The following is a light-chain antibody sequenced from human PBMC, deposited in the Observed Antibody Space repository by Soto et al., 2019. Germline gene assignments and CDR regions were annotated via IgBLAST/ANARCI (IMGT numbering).Light chain of an antibody. Sequence: QSALSQPPSVSGAPGQTVTISCTGSSSNIGAGFDVHWYQQLPGTAPKLLISGNNNRPSGVPDRFSGSKSGTSASLAITGLQAEDEADYYCQSYDRRLGGSDVFGTGTKLTVL. CDR2: GNN. V-gene: IGLV1-40*01. J-gene: IGLJ1*01. CDR1: SSNIGAGFD. CDR3: QSYDRRLGGSDV.